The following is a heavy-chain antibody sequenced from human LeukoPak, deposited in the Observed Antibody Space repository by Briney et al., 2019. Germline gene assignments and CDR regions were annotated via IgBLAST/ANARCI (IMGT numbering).Heavy chain of an antibody. CDR1: GYSFSTFG. J-gene: IGHJ4*02. CDR3: ARYLDYYDSRYSTKTFDS. CDR2: INPANDNI. Sequence: ASVKVSCKAFGYSFSTFGITWVRQAPGQGLEWVGWINPANDNINFAQKFADRVTLTTDKAASTAYMELRSLRSDDTAVYFCARYLDYYDSRYSTKTFDSWGQGTQVTVSS. V-gene: IGHV1-18*01. D-gene: IGHD3-22*01.